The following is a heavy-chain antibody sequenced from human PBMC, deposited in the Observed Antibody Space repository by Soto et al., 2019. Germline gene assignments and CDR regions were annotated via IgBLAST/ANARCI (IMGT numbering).Heavy chain of an antibody. CDR2: IYYSGST. D-gene: IGHD2-2*01. J-gene: IGHJ6*02. Sequence: QLQLQESGPRLVKPSETLSLTCSVSGGSISSSSYSWGWIRQPPGKGLEWIGTIYYSGSTHYSPSPGGRCAISADQPNNLLSLRLSAVTAADTAVYYCGRQPGHCGSTTCFGYYSVDVWGQGTTVTVS. CDR3: GRQPGHCGSTTCFGYYSVDV. V-gene: IGHV4-39*01. CDR1: GGSISSSSYS.